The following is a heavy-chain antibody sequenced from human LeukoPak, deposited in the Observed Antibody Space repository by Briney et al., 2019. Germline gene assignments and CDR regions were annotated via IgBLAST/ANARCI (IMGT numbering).Heavy chain of an antibody. Sequence: SETLSLTCTVSGGSISSGSSYWGWIRQPPGKGLEWIGSIYYSGSTYYNPSLKSRVTISVDTSKYQFSLKLNSVTAADTAVYYCAISYSSSWYTFDYWGQGTLVTVSS. CDR2: IYYSGST. J-gene: IGHJ4*02. V-gene: IGHV4-39*01. CDR1: GGSISSGSSY. CDR3: AISYSSSWYTFDY. D-gene: IGHD6-13*01.